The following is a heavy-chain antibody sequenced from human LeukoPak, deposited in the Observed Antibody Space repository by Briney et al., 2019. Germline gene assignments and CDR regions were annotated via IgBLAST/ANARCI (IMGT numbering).Heavy chain of an antibody. Sequence: GGSLRLSCAASGFAFSTYAMGWVRQAPGKGLEWVSAISGGGGSTYYADSVKGRFTISRDNSKNTLYLQMNSLRAEDTAVYYCAKAQELGNYEFFLFDYWGQGALVTVSS. V-gene: IGHV3-23*01. D-gene: IGHD7-27*01. CDR3: AKAQELGNYEFFLFDY. CDR2: ISGGGGST. CDR1: GFAFSTYA. J-gene: IGHJ4*02.